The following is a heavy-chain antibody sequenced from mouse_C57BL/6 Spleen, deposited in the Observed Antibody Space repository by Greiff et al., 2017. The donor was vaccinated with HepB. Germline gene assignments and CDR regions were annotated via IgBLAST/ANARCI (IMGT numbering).Heavy chain of an antibody. D-gene: IGHD1-1*01. V-gene: IGHV1-69*01. Sequence: QVQLQQPGAELVMPGASVKLSCKASGYTFTSYWMHWVKQRPGQGLEWIGEIDPSDSYTNYNQKFKGKSTVTVDKSSSTAYMQLSSLTSEDSAVYYCARRDYYGSSYWYFDVWGTGTTVTVSS. CDR3: ARRDYYGSSYWYFDV. J-gene: IGHJ1*03. CDR2: IDPSDSYT. CDR1: GYTFTSYW.